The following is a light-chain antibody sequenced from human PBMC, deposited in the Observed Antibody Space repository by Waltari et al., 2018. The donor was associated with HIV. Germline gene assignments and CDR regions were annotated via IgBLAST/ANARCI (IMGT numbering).Light chain of an antibody. CDR2: AAF. CDR3: QQRSNWPHT. V-gene: IGKV3-11*01. CDR1: QSVSSY. Sequence: EIVLTQSPATLSLSPGERATLSCRASQSVSSYLACYQQKPGQAPRLLVYAAFNRATGIPARFSGSGSGTDFTLTISSLEPEDFAVYYCQQRSNWPHTFGQGTKLEIK. J-gene: IGKJ2*01.